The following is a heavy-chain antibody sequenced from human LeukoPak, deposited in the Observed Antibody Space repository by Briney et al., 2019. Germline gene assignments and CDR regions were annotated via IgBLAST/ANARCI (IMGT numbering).Heavy chain of an antibody. J-gene: IGHJ4*02. V-gene: IGHV3-23*01. CDR2: IGGSGGSK. Sequence: GSLRPSFAAPGFTLSSYSMSLVRPAPGKGLEWVSAIGGSGGSKYYADSVKGRFTISRDNSKNTLYLQMNSLRAEDTAVYYCAKERTAAAAFDYWGQGTLVTVSS. CDR1: GFTLSSYS. CDR3: AKERTAAAAFDY. D-gene: IGHD6-13*01.